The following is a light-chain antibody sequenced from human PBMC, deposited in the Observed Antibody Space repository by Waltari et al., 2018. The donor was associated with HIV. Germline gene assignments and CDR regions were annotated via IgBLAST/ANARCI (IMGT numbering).Light chain of an antibody. CDR3: QQYYSYPRT. J-gene: IGKJ1*01. CDR2: AAS. V-gene: IGKV1-8*01. CDR1: KGISSY. Sequence: AIRMTQSPSSFSESTGARVPITCRASKGISSYVAWYQRKPGKAPKLLIYAASTLQSGVPSMFSGRGSGTDFTLTISGLQSEDFATYYCQQYYSYPRTFGQGTKVEIK.